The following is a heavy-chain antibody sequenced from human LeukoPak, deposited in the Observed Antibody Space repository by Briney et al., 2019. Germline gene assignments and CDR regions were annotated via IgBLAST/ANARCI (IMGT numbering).Heavy chain of an antibody. J-gene: IGHJ1*01. CDR2: ISPKRGGT. V-gene: IGHV1-2*02. D-gene: IGHD1-7*01. CDR3: ARVEALIATRGD. CDR1: GYTFTDYY. Sequence: ASVKVSCKTSGYTFTDYYVHWVRQAPVQGLEWMGWISPKRGGTIYAQKFQGRVTMTSDTSITTAYMELNSLTSDDTAVYYCARVEALIATRGDWGQGTLVTVSS.